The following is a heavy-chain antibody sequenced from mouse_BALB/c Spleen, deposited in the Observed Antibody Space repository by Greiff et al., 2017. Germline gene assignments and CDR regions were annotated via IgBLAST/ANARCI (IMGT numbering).Heavy chain of an antibody. V-gene: IGHV1S126*01. D-gene: IGHD1-1*01. CDR3: ARSNYGSSSFDY. J-gene: IGHJ2*01. Sequence: VQLQQSGPQLVRPGASVKISCKASGYSFTSYWMHWVKQRPGQGLEWIGMIDPSDSETRLNQKFKDKATLTVDKSSSTAYMQLSSPTSEDSAVYYCARSNYGSSSFDYWGQGTTLTVSS. CDR1: GYSFTSYW. CDR2: IDPSDSET.